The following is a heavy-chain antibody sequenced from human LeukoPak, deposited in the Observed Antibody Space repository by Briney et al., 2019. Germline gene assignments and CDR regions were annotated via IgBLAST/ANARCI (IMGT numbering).Heavy chain of an antibody. V-gene: IGHV3-74*01. CDR2: XXSDGSST. CDR1: GFTFSSYW. CDR3: AKVRYQLPNYYYYGMDV. J-gene: IGHJ6*02. Sequence: PGGSLRLSCAASGFTFSSYWMHWVRQAPGKGLVWXXXXXSDGSSTSYAXSVKGRFTISRDNAKNTLYLQMNSLRAEDTAVYYCAKVRYQLPNYYYYGMDVWGQGTTVTVSS. D-gene: IGHD2-2*01.